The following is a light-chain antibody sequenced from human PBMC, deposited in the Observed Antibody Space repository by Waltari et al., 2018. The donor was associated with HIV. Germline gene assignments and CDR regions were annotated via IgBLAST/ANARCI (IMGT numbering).Light chain of an antibody. J-gene: IGKJ2*01. CDR1: QDINTF. V-gene: IGKV1-33*01. Sequence: DIQMTQSPSSLSASVGDRVTITCQASQDINTFLTWYQHKPGTAPKLLIYDASYLETGVPSRFRGSGSGTDFSLTISSLEPEDTATYYCQQYDNLPPYTFGQGTKVEIK. CDR2: DAS. CDR3: QQYDNLPPYT.